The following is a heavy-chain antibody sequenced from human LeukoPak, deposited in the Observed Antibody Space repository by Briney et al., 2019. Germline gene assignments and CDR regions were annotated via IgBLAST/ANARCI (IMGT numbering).Heavy chain of an antibody. CDR2: TYYRSKWYN. Sequence: SQTLSLTCAISGDSVSSNSAAWNWIRQSPSRGLEWLGRTYYRSKWYNDYAVSVKSRITVSPDTSKNQFSLQLNTVTHEDTAVYYCAREWSVLAVGYYFDYWGQGTLATVSS. CDR1: GDSVSSNSAA. V-gene: IGHV6-1*01. CDR3: AREWSVLAVGYYFDY. J-gene: IGHJ4*02. D-gene: IGHD3-3*01.